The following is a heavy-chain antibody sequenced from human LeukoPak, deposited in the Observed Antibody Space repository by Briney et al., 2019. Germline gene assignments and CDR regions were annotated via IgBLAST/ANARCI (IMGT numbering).Heavy chain of an antibody. Sequence: ASVEVSCKASGYTFTGYYIHWVRQAPGQGLEWMGWINPNSGNTNYAQRFQGGVTMTRDTSISTAYMELSRLRSADTAVYYCAREADNWNYVRRGPPFDYWGQGTLVTVSS. D-gene: IGHD1-7*01. CDR1: GYTFTGYY. CDR3: AREADNWNYVRRGPPFDY. V-gene: IGHV1-2*02. J-gene: IGHJ4*02. CDR2: INPNSGNT.